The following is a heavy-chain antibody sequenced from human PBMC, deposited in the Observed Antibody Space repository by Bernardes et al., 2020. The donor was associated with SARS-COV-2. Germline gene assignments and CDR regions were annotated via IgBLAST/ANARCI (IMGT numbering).Heavy chain of an antibody. Sequence: SETLSLTCAVYGGSFRRSYWSWIRQPPGKGLEWLGELNQFGGSTYNPSLKSRVTISIDSYKKQFSLKLTSLTAADTAMYFCSGVLPFAPYYGMNVWGQGTTVTVS. CDR3: SGVLPFAPYYGMNV. D-gene: IGHD3-3*01. V-gene: IGHV4-34*01. J-gene: IGHJ6*02. CDR1: GGSFRRSY. CDR2: LNQFGGS.